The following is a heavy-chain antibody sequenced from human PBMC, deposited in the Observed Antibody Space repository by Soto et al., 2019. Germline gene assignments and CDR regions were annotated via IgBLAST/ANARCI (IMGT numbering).Heavy chain of an antibody. CDR2: IFYSGIT. D-gene: IGHD1-26*01. V-gene: IGHV4-39*01. Sequence: QLHLQESGPGLVKPSETLSLTCTVSGDSISSSSYYWAWIRQPPGKGLEWFGNIFYSGITYCNPSLRSRAIMSVDTSKNQFSLTLNSVTAADTAVYYCARRKYSGTFWSLDYWGQGTLVTVSS. CDR1: GDSISSSSYY. CDR3: ARRKYSGTFWSLDY. J-gene: IGHJ4*02.